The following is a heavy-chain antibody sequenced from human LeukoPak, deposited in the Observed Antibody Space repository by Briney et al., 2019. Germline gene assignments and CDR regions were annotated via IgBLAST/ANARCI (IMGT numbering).Heavy chain of an antibody. CDR2: IHRAGRT. J-gene: IGHJ4*02. V-gene: IGHV4-4*02. CDR1: GVSISSSEW. Sequence: GTLSLTCAVSGVSISSSEWWSWVRQPPGQGLEWIGEIHRAGRTRYNPSLKSRVTISMDYSKNQFSLKLTSVTAADTAIYYCGKTDIYFNPIDYWGPGSLVTVSS. D-gene: IGHD3-9*01. CDR3: GKTDIYFNPIDY.